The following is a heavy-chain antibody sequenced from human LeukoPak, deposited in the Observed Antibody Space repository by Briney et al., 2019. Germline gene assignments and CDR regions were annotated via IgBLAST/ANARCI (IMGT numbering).Heavy chain of an antibody. CDR2: IHYSGST. J-gene: IGHJ4*02. D-gene: IGHD6-19*01. V-gene: IGHV4-59*01. CDR3: ARPYRSGWSGSFDY. Sequence: SETLSLTCTVSGGSMSDYYWSWIRQPPGKGLEWIGNIHYSGSTKYYPSLKSRVTILVDTSRNQLSLRMSSVTAADTAVHYCARPYRSGWSGSFDYWGQGTLVTVSS. CDR1: GGSMSDYY.